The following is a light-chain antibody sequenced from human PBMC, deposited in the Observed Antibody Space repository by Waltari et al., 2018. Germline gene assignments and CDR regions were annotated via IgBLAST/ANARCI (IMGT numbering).Light chain of an antibody. Sequence: DIQVTQSPSSLSASVGDRVTITCRASQSIIIYLNWYQQKPGKAPKLLISAASSLQSGVPSRFSGSGSGTDFTLTISSLQPEDFASYYCQQRYSTPPWTFGQGTKVEI. V-gene: IGKV1-39*01. CDR2: AAS. CDR1: QSIIIY. J-gene: IGKJ1*01. CDR3: QQRYSTPPWT.